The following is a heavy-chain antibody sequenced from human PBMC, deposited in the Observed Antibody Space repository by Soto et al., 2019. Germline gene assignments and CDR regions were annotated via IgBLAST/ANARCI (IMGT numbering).Heavy chain of an antibody. CDR1: GFTFSSYA. Sequence: QVQLVESGGGVVQPGRSLRLSCAASGFTFSSYAMHWVRQAPGKGLEWVAVISYDGSNKYYADSVKGRFTISRDNSKNTLYLQMNSLRAEDTAVYYCARGSSSIYYFDYWGQGTLVTVSS. D-gene: IGHD6-6*01. CDR2: ISYDGSNK. CDR3: ARGSSSIYYFDY. J-gene: IGHJ4*02. V-gene: IGHV3-30-3*01.